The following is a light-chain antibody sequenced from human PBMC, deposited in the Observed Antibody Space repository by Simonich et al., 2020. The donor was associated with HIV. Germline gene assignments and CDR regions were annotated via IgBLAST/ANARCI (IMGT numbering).Light chain of an antibody. Sequence: DIQMTQSPSSLSASVGDRVTITCRASQSISNYLNWYQQKPGKAPKLLLYAASRLESGVPSRFSGSGSGTEFTLTISSLQPDDFATYYCQQYSSYLTFGPGTKVDIK. CDR3: QQYSSYLT. V-gene: IGKV1-NL1*01. J-gene: IGKJ3*01. CDR2: AAS. CDR1: QSISNY.